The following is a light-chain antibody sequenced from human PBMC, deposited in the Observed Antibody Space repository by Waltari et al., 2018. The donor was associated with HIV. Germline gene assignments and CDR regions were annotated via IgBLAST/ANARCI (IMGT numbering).Light chain of an antibody. Sequence: QSVLTQPPSVSGAPGQRVTISCTGSSSNIGAGYDVHWYQQLPGTAPKFLIYGTSERPAGVPDRFSGSKSGTSASLAITGRQAEDEADYYCQSYDSSLSAWVFGGGTRLTVL. CDR3: QSYDSSLSAWV. J-gene: IGLJ3*02. V-gene: IGLV1-40*01. CDR2: GTS. CDR1: SSNIGAGYD.